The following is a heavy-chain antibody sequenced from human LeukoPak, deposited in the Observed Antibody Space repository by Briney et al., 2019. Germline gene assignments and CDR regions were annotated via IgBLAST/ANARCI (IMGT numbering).Heavy chain of an antibody. J-gene: IGHJ4*02. D-gene: IGHD3-22*01. Sequence: ASVKVSCKASGYTFTSYGISWVRQAPGQGVEWMGWISAYNGNTNYAQKLQGRVTMTTDTSTSTTYMELRSLRSDDTAVYYCARDGRGLYYDTSGYYPYFDYWGQGTLVTVSS. CDR3: ARDGRGLYYDTSGYYPYFDY. V-gene: IGHV1-18*01. CDR2: ISAYNGNT. CDR1: GYTFTSYG.